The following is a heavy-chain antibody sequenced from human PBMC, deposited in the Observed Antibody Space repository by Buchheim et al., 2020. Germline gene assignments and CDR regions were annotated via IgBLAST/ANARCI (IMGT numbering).Heavy chain of an antibody. CDR1: GFTFSSYG. D-gene: IGHD3-9*01. CDR2: ISYDGSNK. Sequence: QVQLVESGGGVVQPGRSLRLSCAASGFTFSSYGMHWVRQAPGKGLEWVAVISYDGSNKYYADSVKGRFTISRDNSKNTLYLQMISLRAEDTAVYYCAKETYYDILTGQKDYYYGMDVWGQGTT. J-gene: IGHJ6*02. CDR3: AKETYYDILTGQKDYYYGMDV. V-gene: IGHV3-30*18.